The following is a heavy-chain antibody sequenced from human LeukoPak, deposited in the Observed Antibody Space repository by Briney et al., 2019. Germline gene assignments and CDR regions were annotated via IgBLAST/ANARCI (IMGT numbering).Heavy chain of an antibody. CDR3: ANGYSGSFDY. CDR1: GGSFSGYY. J-gene: IGHJ4*02. D-gene: IGHD6-6*01. Sequence: SETLSLTCAVYGGSFSGYYWSWIRQPPGKGLEWIGEINHSGSTNYNPSLKSRVTISVDTSKNQFSLELSSVTAADTAVYYCANGYSGSFDYWGQGTLVTVSS. CDR2: INHSGST. V-gene: IGHV4-34*01.